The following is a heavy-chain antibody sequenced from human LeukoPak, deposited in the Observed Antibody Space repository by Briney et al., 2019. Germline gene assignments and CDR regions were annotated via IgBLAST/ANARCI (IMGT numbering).Heavy chain of an antibody. J-gene: IGHJ4*02. CDR2: IYPGDSDT. CDR3: ARQTRQLVGDY. D-gene: IGHD6-13*01. V-gene: IGHV5-51*01. CDR1: GYSFSSYW. Sequence: GESLKISCKGSGYSFSSYWIGWVRQMPGKGLEWMGIIYPGDSDTRYSPSFQGQVTISVDKSIRTAYLQWSSLKASDTAMYYCARQTRQLVGDYWGQGTLVTVSS.